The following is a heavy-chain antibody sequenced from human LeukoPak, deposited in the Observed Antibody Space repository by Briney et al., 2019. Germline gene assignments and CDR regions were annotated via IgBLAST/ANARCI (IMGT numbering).Heavy chain of an antibody. CDR1: GLAFSSYA. CDR3: ADYGVSGVRNNFY. D-gene: IGHD3-3*01. Sequence: PGGSLRLSCAASGLAFSSYAMNWVRQPPGKGLEWVSTISVASITFYADSVKGRFTISMDNSRNTVYLQMTSLRADDTAVYYCADYGVSGVRNNFYWGQGTLVTVSS. V-gene: IGHV3-23*01. J-gene: IGHJ4*02. CDR2: ISVASIT.